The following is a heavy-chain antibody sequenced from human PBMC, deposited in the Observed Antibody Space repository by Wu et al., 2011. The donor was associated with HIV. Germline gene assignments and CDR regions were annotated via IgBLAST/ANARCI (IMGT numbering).Heavy chain of an antibody. Sequence: QVQLVQSGAEVKKPGASVKVSCKASGYTFTGSYIHWVRQAPGQGLEWMGWINPNSGGTNFAQKFQGRVTMTRDTSISTAYMELSRLRSDDTAVYYCAREKGGFYWFDPWGQGSLVTVSS. D-gene: IGHD3-16*01. J-gene: IGHJ5*02. CDR2: INPNSGGT. CDR1: GYTFTGSY. V-gene: IGHV1-2*02. CDR3: AREKGGFYWFDP.